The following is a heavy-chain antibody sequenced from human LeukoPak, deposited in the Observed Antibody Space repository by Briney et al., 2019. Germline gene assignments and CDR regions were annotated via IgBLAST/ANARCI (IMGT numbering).Heavy chain of an antibody. V-gene: IGHV3-64*04. Sequence: GGSLRLSCSASGFTFSSYAMHWVRQAPGKGLEYVSAISSNGGSTYYADSVKGRFTVSRDNSKNTLYLQMTSLRVEDTAVYYCAKAQYFSPFDYWGEGTLVTVSS. J-gene: IGHJ4*02. CDR1: GFTFSSYA. CDR3: AKAQYFSPFDY. CDR2: ISSNGGST. D-gene: IGHD2/OR15-2a*01.